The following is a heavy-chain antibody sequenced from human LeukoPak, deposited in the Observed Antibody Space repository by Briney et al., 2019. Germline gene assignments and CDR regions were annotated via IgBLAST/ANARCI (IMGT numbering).Heavy chain of an antibody. D-gene: IGHD3-3*01. CDR3: ARGTDTKPFWSGYWVDV. J-gene: IGHJ6*02. Sequence: GRSLRLSCAASGFTFSSSAMHWVRQAPGKGLERVAVISYDESNKYYADSVKGRFTISRDNSKNTLYLQMNSLRAEDTAVYYCARGTDTKPFWSGYWVDVWGQGTTVTVSS. CDR1: GFTFSSSA. CDR2: ISYDESNK. V-gene: IGHV3-30*03.